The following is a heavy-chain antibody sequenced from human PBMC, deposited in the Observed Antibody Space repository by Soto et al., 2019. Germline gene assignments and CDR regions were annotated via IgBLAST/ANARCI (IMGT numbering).Heavy chain of an antibody. CDR3: VRHATDHTDYYYSAMDV. CDR1: GDYSVTSGCH. V-gene: IGHV4-39*01. Sequence: SEMIRVPCSVSGDYSVTSGCHWVLIRQPPGTGLEWIGSIYSSGRTYYNRSLHSRVTISLDTAKHQIYLKLNSVTAADTAVHYRVRHATDHTDYYYSAMDVWRNGTTDTVSS. CDR2: IYSSGRT. J-gene: IGHJ6*04. D-gene: IGHD2-8*02.